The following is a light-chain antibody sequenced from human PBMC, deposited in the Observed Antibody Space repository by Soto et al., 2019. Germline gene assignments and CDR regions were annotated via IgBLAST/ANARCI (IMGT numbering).Light chain of an antibody. Sequence: IVLTQSPATLSSLPGDGVTLCCRASQAVNTRLAWYQHKPGQAPRLLIYLTSNRAAGIPARFSGSGSETDFTLTISDVETEDFAVYYCHQRKSWPRTFGQGTKVDIK. CDR1: QAVNTR. J-gene: IGKJ1*01. V-gene: IGKV3-11*01. CDR2: LTS. CDR3: HQRKSWPRT.